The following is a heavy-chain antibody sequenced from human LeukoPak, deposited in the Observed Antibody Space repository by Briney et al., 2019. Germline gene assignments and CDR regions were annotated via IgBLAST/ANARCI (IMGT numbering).Heavy chain of an antibody. Sequence: PGGSLRLSCAASGRTFSSSAMSWVRQAPGKGLGWVSAIDGSGQTTYNAVSVTSRFAISRDNSKYTMYRQLTGLRVDDSAVYYCAKVATWTYFDSWGQGIMVTVSS. CDR1: GRTFSSSA. V-gene: IGHV3-23*01. D-gene: IGHD5-12*01. J-gene: IGHJ4*02. CDR3: AKVATWTYFDS. CDR2: IDGSGQTT.